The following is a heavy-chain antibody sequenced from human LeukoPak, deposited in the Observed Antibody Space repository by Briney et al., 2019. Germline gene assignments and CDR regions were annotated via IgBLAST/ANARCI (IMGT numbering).Heavy chain of an antibody. J-gene: IGHJ4*02. CDR1: GFTFSSYS. CDR3: AKDYAYDTSGYPIN. CDR2: IEYDGSNK. Sequence: GGSLRLSCAASGFTFSSYSMNWVRQAPGKGLEWVTFIEYDGSNKYYADSVKGRLTISRDNSKNTLYLQMNSLRAEDTAVYYCAKDYAYDTSGYPINWGQGTLVTVSS. V-gene: IGHV3-30*02. D-gene: IGHD3-22*01.